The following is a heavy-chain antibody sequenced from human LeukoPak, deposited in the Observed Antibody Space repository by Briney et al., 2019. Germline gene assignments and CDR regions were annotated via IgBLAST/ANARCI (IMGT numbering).Heavy chain of an antibody. CDR1: GGSVSDSNYY. D-gene: IGHD1-26*01. CDR3: ARHTPRGTLDY. J-gene: IGHJ4*02. Sequence: SETLSLTCTVSGGSVSDSNYYWGWVRQPPGKGLEWIGSVYYSGYTYDSPSLKSRVTMSVDASKNQFSLKLSSVTAADTAVYYCARHTPRGTLDYWGQGTLVTVSS. CDR2: VYYSGYT. V-gene: IGHV4-39*01.